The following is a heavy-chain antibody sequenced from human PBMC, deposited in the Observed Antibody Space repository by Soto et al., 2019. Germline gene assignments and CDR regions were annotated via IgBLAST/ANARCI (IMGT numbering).Heavy chain of an antibody. V-gene: IGHV4-59*01. CDR1: GGSISSFY. CDR3: ARGGAAFDNILPGSYNDAPDI. CDR2: IDYRGRT. D-gene: IGHD3-9*01. J-gene: IGHJ3*02. Sequence: KSSETLSLTCTVSGGSISSFYWSWIRQPPGKGLEWIGYIDYRGRTNSNPSLKSRVTISVNTSKNQFSLKLSSVTAADTAVYYCARGGAAFDNILPGSYNDAPDIWGRGAMVTVSS.